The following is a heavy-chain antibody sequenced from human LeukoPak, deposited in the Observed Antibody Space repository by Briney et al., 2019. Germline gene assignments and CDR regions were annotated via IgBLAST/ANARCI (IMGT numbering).Heavy chain of an antibody. CDR2: ISGSGGST. V-gene: IGHV3-23*01. Sequence: PGGSLRLSCAASGFTFSSYEMNWVRQAPGKGLEWVSAISGSGGSTYYADSVKGRFTISRDNSKNTLYLQMNSLRAEDTAVYYCAKLLDDILTGYYPSGDYWGQGTLVTVSS. CDR1: GFTFSSYE. CDR3: AKLLDDILTGYYPSGDY. J-gene: IGHJ4*02. D-gene: IGHD3-9*01.